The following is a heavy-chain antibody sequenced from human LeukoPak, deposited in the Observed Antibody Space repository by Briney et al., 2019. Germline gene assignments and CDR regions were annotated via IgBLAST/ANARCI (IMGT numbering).Heavy chain of an antibody. D-gene: IGHD6-13*01. CDR1: GFTFSSYS. CDR2: ISSSSSYI. CDR3: ARGAGLGVSSWTFDY. J-gene: IGHJ4*02. Sequence: GESLRLSCAASGFTFSSYSMNWVRQAPGKELEWVSSISSSSSYIYYADSVKGRFTISRDNAKNSLYLQMNSLRAEDTAVYYCARGAGLGVSSWTFDYWGQGTLVTVSS. V-gene: IGHV3-21*01.